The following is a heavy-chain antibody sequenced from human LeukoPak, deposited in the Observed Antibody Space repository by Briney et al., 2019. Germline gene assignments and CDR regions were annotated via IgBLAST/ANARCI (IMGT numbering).Heavy chain of an antibody. CDR1: GGSISSYY. V-gene: IGHV4-59*01. J-gene: IGHJ4*02. Sequence: SETLSLTCTVSGGSISSYYWSRIRQPPGKGLEWIGYIYYSGSTNYNPSLKSRVTISVDTSKNQFSLKLSSVTAADTAVYYCARDNGEYYFDYWGQGTLVTVSS. CDR2: IYYSGST. CDR3: ARDNGEYYFDY. D-gene: IGHD3-10*01.